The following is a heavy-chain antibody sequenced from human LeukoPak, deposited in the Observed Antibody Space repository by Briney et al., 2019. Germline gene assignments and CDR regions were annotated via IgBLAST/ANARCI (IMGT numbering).Heavy chain of an antibody. V-gene: IGHV1-69*05. CDR3: ARGGPPEGYDFWSGYENYYYYYMDV. Sequence: ASVKVSCKASGGTFSSYAISWVRQAPGQGLEWMGGIIPIFGTANYAQKFQGRVTITTDESTSTAYMELSSLRSEDTAVYYCARGGPPEGYDFWSGYENYYYYYMDVWGKGTTVTVSS. D-gene: IGHD3-3*01. J-gene: IGHJ6*03. CDR1: GGTFSSYA. CDR2: IIPIFGTA.